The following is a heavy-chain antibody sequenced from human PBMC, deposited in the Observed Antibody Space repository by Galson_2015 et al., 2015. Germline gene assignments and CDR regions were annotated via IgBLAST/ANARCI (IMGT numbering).Heavy chain of an antibody. D-gene: IGHD3-16*01. Sequence: SLRLSCAASGFIFSKFALHWVRQTPGTGLEWVAGISYDGTNEYYADSVQGRFAITRDNSKNTLYLQMSSLTPEDTAVYFCARTGDYYDDVYETYHFSFYFDYWGQGTLVTVSS. CDR1: GFIFSKFA. J-gene: IGHJ4*02. CDR3: ARTGDYYDDVYETYHFSFYFDY. CDR2: ISYDGTNE. V-gene: IGHV3-30*03.